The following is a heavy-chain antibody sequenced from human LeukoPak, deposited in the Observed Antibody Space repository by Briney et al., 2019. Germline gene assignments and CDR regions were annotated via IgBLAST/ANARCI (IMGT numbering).Heavy chain of an antibody. CDR3: ARHREGYSSGWADS. CDR2: IYYSGST. CDR1: GGSISSSSYY. V-gene: IGHV4-39*01. Sequence: SETLSLTCTVSGGSISSSSYYWGWIRQPPGKGLEWIGSIYYSGSTYYNPSLKSRVTISVDTSKNQFSLKLSSVTAADTAVYYCARHREGYSSGWADSWGHGTLVTVSS. J-gene: IGHJ5*01. D-gene: IGHD6-19*01.